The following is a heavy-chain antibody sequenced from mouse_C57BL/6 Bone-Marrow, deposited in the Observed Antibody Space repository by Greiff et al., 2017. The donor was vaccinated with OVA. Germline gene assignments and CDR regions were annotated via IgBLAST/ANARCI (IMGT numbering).Heavy chain of an antibody. Sequence: QVQLQQSGPGLVQPSQSLSITCTVSGFSLTSYGVHWVRQPPGKGLEWLGVIWSGGSTDYTAAFIPRLSISKDNSKSQVFFKMNSLQADDTTIYYCAKKEGAQDAMDYWGQGTSVTVSS. CDR3: AKKEGAQDAMDY. CDR2: IWSGGST. V-gene: IGHV2-4*01. J-gene: IGHJ4*01. CDR1: GFSLTSYG.